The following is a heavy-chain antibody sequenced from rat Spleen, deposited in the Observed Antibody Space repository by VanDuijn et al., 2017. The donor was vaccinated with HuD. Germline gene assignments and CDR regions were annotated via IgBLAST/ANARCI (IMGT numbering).Heavy chain of an antibody. Sequence: EVQLVESGGGLVQPGGSMRLSCAASGFTFTNYYMNWIRQPAGKAPEWLGFIRNKADGYTTEYNPSVKGRFTISRDNTQNMLYLRMNTLRIEDTATYFCARDRLGFAYWGQGTLVTVSS. V-gene: IGHV7-7*01. CDR1: GFTFTNYY. CDR3: ARDRLGFAY. CDR2: IRNKADGYTT. J-gene: IGHJ3*01.